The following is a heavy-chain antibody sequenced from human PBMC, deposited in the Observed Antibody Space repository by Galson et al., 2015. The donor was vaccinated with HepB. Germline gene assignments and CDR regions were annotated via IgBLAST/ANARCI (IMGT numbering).Heavy chain of an antibody. CDR1: GHNFINYW. CDR3: ARAPKQDYHYVWGTHLCVD. V-gene: IGHV5-10-1*01. J-gene: IGHJ4*02. CDR2: IDPSDSYT. Sequence: QSGAEVKKPGESLRISCKGSGHNFINYWISWVRQMAGKGLEWTGRIDPSDSYTDYSPSFQGHVPISADKSTNNAKFQWSSLKASDSAMYYCARAPKQDYHYVWGTHLCVDWGQGTLVTVPS. D-gene: IGHD3-16*01.